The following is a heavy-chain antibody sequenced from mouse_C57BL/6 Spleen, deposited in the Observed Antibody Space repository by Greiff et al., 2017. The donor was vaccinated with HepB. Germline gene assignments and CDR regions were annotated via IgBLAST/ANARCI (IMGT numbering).Heavy chain of an antibody. J-gene: IGHJ4*01. V-gene: IGHV1-7*01. CDR3: ARRGSSWDYAMDY. CDR1: GYTFTSYW. CDR2: INPSSGYT. D-gene: IGHD1-1*01. Sequence: QVQLKESGAELAKPGASVKLSCKASGYTFTSYWMHWVKQRPGQGLEWIGYINPSSGYTKYNQKFKDKATLTADKSSSTAYMQLSSLTYEDSAVYYCARRGSSWDYAMDYWGQGTSVTVSS.